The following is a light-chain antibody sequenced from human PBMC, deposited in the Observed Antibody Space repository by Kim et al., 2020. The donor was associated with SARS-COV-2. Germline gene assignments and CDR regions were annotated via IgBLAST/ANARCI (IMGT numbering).Light chain of an antibody. CDR1: QSVGSN. V-gene: IGKV3-15*01. J-gene: IGKJ2*01. CDR2: GAS. CDR3: QHYKKLPPYT. Sequence: EVVMTQSPATLSVFPGERATLSCRASQSVGSNLAWYQQKPGQAPRLLIYGASTRATGIPARFSGSGSGTEFTLTIDSLQSEDFALYYCQHYKKLPPYTFGQGTKLEI.